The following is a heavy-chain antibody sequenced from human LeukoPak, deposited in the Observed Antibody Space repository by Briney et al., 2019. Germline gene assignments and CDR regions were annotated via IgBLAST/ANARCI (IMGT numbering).Heavy chain of an antibody. Sequence: GGSPRLSCAASGFTFSSYSMNWVRQAPGKGLEWVSSISSSSSYIYYADSVKGRFTISRDNGKNSLYLQMNSLRAEDTAVYYCARDPLITYYYDSSGNHADWFDPWGQGTLVTVSS. CDR1: GFTFSSYS. CDR2: ISSSSSYI. CDR3: ARDPLITYYYDSSGNHADWFDP. D-gene: IGHD3-22*01. J-gene: IGHJ5*02. V-gene: IGHV3-21*01.